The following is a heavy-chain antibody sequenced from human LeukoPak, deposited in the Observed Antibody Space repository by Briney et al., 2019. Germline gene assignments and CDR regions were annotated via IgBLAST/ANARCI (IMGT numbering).Heavy chain of an antibody. Sequence: SETLSLTCTVSGGSISSSSNYWGWIRQPPGKGLESIGNIYYSGSTYYNPSLKSRVTMSVDTSKNQFSLNLTSVTAADTAVYYCSRYIRYRPQFDYWGQGTLVTVTS. CDR2: IYYSGST. CDR3: SRYIRYRPQFDY. V-gene: IGHV4-39*07. CDR1: GGSISSSSNY. D-gene: IGHD5-12*01. J-gene: IGHJ4*02.